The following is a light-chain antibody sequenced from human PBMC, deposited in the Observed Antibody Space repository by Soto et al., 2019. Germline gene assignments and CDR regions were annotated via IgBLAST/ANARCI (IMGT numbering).Light chain of an antibody. J-gene: IGKJ4*01. Sequence: DIVMTQSPATLSVSPGERATLSCRASQSVASNLAWYQQRPGQAHRLLISGASTRATGVPVRFSGSGSGTEFTLTISSLQSEDFSVYYCHHYNNWPPTFGGGTKVEIK. CDR2: GAS. CDR3: HHYNNWPPT. V-gene: IGKV3-15*01. CDR1: QSVASN.